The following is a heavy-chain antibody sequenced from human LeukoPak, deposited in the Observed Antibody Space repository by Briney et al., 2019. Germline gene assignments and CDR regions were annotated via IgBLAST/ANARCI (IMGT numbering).Heavy chain of an antibody. CDR2: ISSSSSYI. CDR1: GFTFSTYT. J-gene: IGHJ3*02. Sequence: GGSLRLSCAVSGFTFSTYTMNWVRQAPGKGLEWVSSISSSSSYIYYADSVKGRFTISRDNAKNSLHLQMNSLRAEDTAVYYCAKQAARPRRSDAFDIWGQGTMVTVSS. CDR3: AKQAARPRRSDAFDI. V-gene: IGHV3-21*04. D-gene: IGHD6-6*01.